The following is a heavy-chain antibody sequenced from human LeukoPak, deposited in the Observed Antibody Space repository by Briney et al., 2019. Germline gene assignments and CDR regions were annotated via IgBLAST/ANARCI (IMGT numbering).Heavy chain of an antibody. CDR3: AKPLLRYIGASSHQWYGDPFDY. Sequence: GRSLRLSCAASGFTSSSYGMHWVRQAPGKGLEWVAVISYDGSNKYYADSVKGRFTISRDNSKNTLYLQMNSLRAEDTAVYYCAKPLLRYIGASSHQWYGDPFDYWGQGTLVTVSS. D-gene: IGHD4-17*01. CDR2: ISYDGSNK. V-gene: IGHV3-30*18. J-gene: IGHJ4*02. CDR1: GFTSSSYG.